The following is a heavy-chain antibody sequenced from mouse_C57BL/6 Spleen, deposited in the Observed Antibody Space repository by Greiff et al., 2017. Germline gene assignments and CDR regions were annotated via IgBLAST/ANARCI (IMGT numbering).Heavy chain of an antibody. J-gene: IGHJ4*01. D-gene: IGHD2-1*01. CDR1: GYTLTDSE. CDR3: TRRIYYGNAMDY. CDR2: VDTETGGT. V-gene: IGHV1-15*01. Sequence: VQLQQSGAELVRPGASVTLSCKASGYTLTDSEMHWVKQTPLHGLERIGAVDTETGGTDYNQKFKGKAILTADNSSSTSSKELRILTAEDSAVYYCTRRIYYGNAMDYWGQGTSVTVSS.